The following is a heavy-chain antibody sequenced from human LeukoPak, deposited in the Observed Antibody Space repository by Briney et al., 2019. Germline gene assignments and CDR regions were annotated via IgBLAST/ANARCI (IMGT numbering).Heavy chain of an antibody. CDR3: ARDGEGYCSSTSCYEAWFDP. CDR1: GGSISSYY. Sequence: PSETLSLTCTVSGGSISSYYWSWIRQPAGKGLEWIGRIYTSGSTNYNPSLKSRVTMSVDTSKDQFSLKLSSLTAADTAVYYCARDGEGYCSSTSCYEAWFDPWGQGTLVTVSS. J-gene: IGHJ5*02. CDR2: IYTSGST. D-gene: IGHD2-2*01. V-gene: IGHV4-4*07.